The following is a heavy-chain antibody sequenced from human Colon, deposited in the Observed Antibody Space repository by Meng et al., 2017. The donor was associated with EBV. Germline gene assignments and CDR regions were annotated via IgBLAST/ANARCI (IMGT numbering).Heavy chain of an antibody. Sequence: LLQSPAPGRVRPSGTLSFTCAVSGGSISSSNWWSWVRQPSGKGLEWIGEIYHSGSTNYNPSLKSRVTISVDKSKNQFSLKLSSVTAADTAVYYCARVVTALWGYYFDYWGQGTLVTVSS. J-gene: IGHJ4*02. V-gene: IGHV4-4*02. D-gene: IGHD2-21*02. CDR2: IYHSGST. CDR3: ARVVTALWGYYFDY. CDR1: GGSISSSNW.